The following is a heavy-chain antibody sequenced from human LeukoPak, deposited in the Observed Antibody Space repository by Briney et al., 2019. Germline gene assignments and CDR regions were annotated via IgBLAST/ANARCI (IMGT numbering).Heavy chain of an antibody. D-gene: IGHD1-26*01. Sequence: TGGSLRLSCAASGFTFSSYSMNWVRQAPGKGLEWVSSISSSSSYIYYADSVKGRFTISRDDAKNSLYLQMNSLRAEDTAVYYCARDNSVGDNAWWFDPWGQGTLVTVSS. CDR1: GFTFSSYS. J-gene: IGHJ5*02. CDR3: ARDNSVGDNAWWFDP. CDR2: ISSSSSYI. V-gene: IGHV3-21*01.